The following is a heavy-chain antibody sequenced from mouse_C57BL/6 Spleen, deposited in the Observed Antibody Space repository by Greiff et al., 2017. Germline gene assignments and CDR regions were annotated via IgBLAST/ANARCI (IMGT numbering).Heavy chain of an antibody. V-gene: IGHV2-5*01. CDR2: IWRGGST. CDR3: AKGDDGYPWFAY. J-gene: IGHJ3*01. D-gene: IGHD2-3*01. CDR1: GFSLTSYG. Sequence: VQVVESGPGLVQPSQSLSITCTVSGFSLTSYGVHWVRQSPGKGLEWLGAIWRGGSTDYNAAFMSRLSITKDNSKSQVFFKMNSLQADDTAIYNGAKGDDGYPWFAYWGQGTLVTVSA.